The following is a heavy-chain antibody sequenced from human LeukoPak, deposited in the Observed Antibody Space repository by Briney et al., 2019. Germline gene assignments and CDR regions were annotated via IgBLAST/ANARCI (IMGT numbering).Heavy chain of an antibody. CDR2: IYHSGST. CDR1: GDSISSHNY. V-gene: IGHV4-38-2*02. D-gene: IGHD1-7*01. J-gene: IGHJ3*01. CDR3: AKNLTRRAFDV. Sequence: SETLSLTCTVSGDSISSHNYWAWIRRPPGKGLEWIGTIYHSGSTYYNPSLKSRVTLSVDKSKNQFSLNLISVTDADTAMYYCAKNLTRRAFDVWGQGTMVSVSS.